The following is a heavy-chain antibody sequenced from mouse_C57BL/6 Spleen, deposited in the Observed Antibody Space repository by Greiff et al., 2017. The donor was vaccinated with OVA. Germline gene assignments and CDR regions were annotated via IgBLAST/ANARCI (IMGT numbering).Heavy chain of an antibody. V-gene: IGHV1-26*01. CDR1: GYTFTDYY. Sequence: VQLQQSGPELVKPGASVKISCKASGYTFTDYYMNWVKQSHGKSLEWIGDINPNNGGTSYNQKFKGKATLTVDKSSSTAYMELRSLTSEDSAVYYCARLHYDGYPYAMDYWGQGTSVTVSS. CDR2: INPNNGGT. J-gene: IGHJ4*01. D-gene: IGHD2-3*01. CDR3: ARLHYDGYPYAMDY.